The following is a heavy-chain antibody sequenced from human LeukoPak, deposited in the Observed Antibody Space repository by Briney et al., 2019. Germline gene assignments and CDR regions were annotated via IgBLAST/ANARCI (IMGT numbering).Heavy chain of an antibody. Sequence: SVKVSCKASGGTFSSYAISWVRQAPGQGLEWMGGIIPIFGTANYAQKFQGRVTITTDESTSTVYMELSSLRSEDTAVYYCARVGIAVADRPFDYWGQGTLVTVSS. V-gene: IGHV1-69*05. CDR1: GGTFSSYA. CDR2: IIPIFGTA. J-gene: IGHJ4*02. D-gene: IGHD6-13*01. CDR3: ARVGIAVADRPFDY.